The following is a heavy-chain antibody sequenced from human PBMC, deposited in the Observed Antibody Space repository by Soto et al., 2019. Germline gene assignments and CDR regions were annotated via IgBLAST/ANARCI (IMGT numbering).Heavy chain of an antibody. D-gene: IGHD3-10*01. J-gene: IGHJ4*02. Sequence: GGSLRLSCAASGFTFTSYNMNWVRQAPGKGLEWVSSISSSSSYIYYADSVKGRFTISRDNAKNSLYLQMNSLRVEDTAVYYCANGYGSHIWGQGTLVTVPQ. CDR3: ANGYGSHI. CDR2: ISSSSSYI. V-gene: IGHV3-21*01. CDR1: GFTFTSYN.